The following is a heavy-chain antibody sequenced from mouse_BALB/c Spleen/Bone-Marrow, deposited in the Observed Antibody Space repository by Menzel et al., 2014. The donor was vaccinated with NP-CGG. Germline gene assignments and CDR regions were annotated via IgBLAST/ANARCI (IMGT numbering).Heavy chain of an antibody. CDR2: ILAGGST. Sequence: VKLVESGPGLVAPSQSLSITCPVSGFSLTSYGVHWVRQLPGKVLEWLGVILAGGSTNYNSALMSRLSISKDNSKSQVYLKMNSLQTCDTAMYYCARGSYYEGPIDYWGQGTSVTVSS. V-gene: IGHV2-9*02. CDR1: GFSLTSYG. CDR3: ARGSYYEGPIDY. D-gene: IGHD1-1*01. J-gene: IGHJ4*01.